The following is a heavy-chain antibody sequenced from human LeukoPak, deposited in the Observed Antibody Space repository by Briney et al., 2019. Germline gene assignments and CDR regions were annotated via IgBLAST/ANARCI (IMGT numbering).Heavy chain of an antibody. CDR1: GFTFSSYG. CDR2: ISYDGSNK. D-gene: IGHD3-10*01. CDR3: AKDAVWFGETPYYFDY. Sequence: PGRSLRLSCAASGFTFSSYGMHWVRQAPGKGLEWVAVISYDGSNKYYADSVKGRFTISRDNSKNTLYLQMNSLRAEDTAVYYCAKDAVWFGETPYYFDYWGQGTLVTVSS. V-gene: IGHV3-30*18. J-gene: IGHJ4*02.